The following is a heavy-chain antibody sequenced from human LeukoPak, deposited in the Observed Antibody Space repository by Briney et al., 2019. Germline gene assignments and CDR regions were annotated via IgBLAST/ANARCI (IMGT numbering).Heavy chain of an antibody. CDR3: VRHDGRSGGTMGAFDS. D-gene: IGHD4-23*01. Sequence: PSETLSLTCTVSGGSISSINHHWGWVRQSPGKDLEWIVSIYNGRTTFSNPSLNSRVTISIVTSKNQFPLQLNSVTAADTAVYYCVRHDGRSGGTMGAFDSWGQGSLVTVSS. CDR1: GGSISSINHH. J-gene: IGHJ5*01. CDR2: IYNGRTT. V-gene: IGHV4-39*01.